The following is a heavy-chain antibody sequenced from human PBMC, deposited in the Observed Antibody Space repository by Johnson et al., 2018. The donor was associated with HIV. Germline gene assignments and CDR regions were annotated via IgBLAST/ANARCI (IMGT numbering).Heavy chain of an antibody. CDR3: ARGRATGRGRSAFDI. J-gene: IGHJ3*02. CDR1: GFTFSSYG. CDR2: IRFDGSEK. Sequence: QVQLVESGGGVVQPGRSLRLSCAASGFTFSSYGMHWVRQAPGKGLEWVAFIRFDGSEKYYVDSVKGRFTISRDNAKNSLSLQMNSLRAEDTAFYYCARGRATGRGRSAFDIWGQGTMVTVSS. D-gene: IGHD1-14*01. V-gene: IGHV3-33*08.